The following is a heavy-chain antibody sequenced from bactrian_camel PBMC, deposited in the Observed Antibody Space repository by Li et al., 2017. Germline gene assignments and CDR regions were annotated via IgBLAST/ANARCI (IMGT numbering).Heavy chain of an antibody. J-gene: IGHJ4*01. CDR3: AAVRGVNTMSLLPTPYNY. V-gene: IGHV3S9*01. Sequence: HVQLVESGGGLVQPGGSLSLSCATSGLTFSSYSMSWVRQSPGKGLEWVSSIDSSDRTSYADSVKGRFTISKDNAKNTLYLQMNSLKPEDTATYYCAAVRGVNTMSLLPTPYNYWGQGTQVTVS. D-gene: IGHD2*01. CDR1: GLTFSSYS. CDR2: IDSSDRT.